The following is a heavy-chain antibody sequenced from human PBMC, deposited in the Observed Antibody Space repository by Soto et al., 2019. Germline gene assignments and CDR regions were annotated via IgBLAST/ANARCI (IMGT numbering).Heavy chain of an antibody. CDR3: ARGLYYYDSHYFDY. D-gene: IGHD3-22*01. J-gene: IGHJ4*02. V-gene: IGHV4-34*01. CDR1: GGSFSGYY. CDR2: INHSGST. Sequence: SETLSLTCAVYGGSFSGYYWSWIRQPPGKGLEWIGEINHSGSTNYNPSLKSRVTISVDTSKNQFSLKLSSVTAADTAVYYCARGLYYYDSHYFDYWGQGTLVTVSS.